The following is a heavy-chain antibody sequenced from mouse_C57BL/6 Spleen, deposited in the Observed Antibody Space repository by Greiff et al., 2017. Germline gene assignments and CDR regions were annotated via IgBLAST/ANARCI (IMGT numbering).Heavy chain of an antibody. D-gene: IGHD2-1*01. V-gene: IGHV1-52*01. J-gene: IGHJ2*01. CDR2: IDPSDNET. CDR1: GYTFTSYW. CDR3: VYGNYLDY. Sequence: QVQLQQPGAELVRPGSSVKLSCKASGYTFTSYWMHWVKQRPIQGLEWIGNIDPSDNETHYNQKFKDKATLTVDNSSSTASMQLSSLTSEDSAVLCCVYGNYLDYWGQGTTLTVSS.